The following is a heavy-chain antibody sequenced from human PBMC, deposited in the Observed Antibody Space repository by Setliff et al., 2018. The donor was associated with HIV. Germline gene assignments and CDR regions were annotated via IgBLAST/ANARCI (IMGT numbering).Heavy chain of an antibody. CDR3: ARDPGYKSTWYGVFDI. Sequence: ASVKVSCKASGYTFFEYYMFWLRQAPGQGLEWMGWINPNSGGTNYAQKFQGRVNMTRDTSISTTYMELSRLRSDDTAVYYCARDPGYKSTWYGVFDIWGQGTMVTVSS. CDR2: INPNSGGT. J-gene: IGHJ3*02. V-gene: IGHV1-2*02. D-gene: IGHD6-13*01. CDR1: GYTFFEYY.